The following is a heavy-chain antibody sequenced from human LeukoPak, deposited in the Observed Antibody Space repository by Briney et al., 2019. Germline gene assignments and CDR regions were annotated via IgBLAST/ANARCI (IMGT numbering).Heavy chain of an antibody. V-gene: IGHV3-21*01. CDR3: ARVLAAQDYFFDY. D-gene: IGHD6-6*01. CDR2: ISSSSGYI. J-gene: IGHJ4*02. CDR1: GFTFSSYS. Sequence: TSGGSLRLSCAASGFTFSSYSMDWARQAPGKERGWVSSISSSSGYIYSAPSGKGRLTISRDNAKNSLYLQMNSLRAEDTAVYYCARVLAAQDYFFDYWGQGTLVTVSS.